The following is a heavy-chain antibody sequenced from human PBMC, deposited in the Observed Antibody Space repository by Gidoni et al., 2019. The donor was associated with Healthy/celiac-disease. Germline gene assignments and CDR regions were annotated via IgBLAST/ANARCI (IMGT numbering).Heavy chain of an antibody. D-gene: IGHD1-1*01. V-gene: IGHV4-61*02. CDR3: ARAGGLELDY. CDR1: GGSISRGSYY. CDR2: IYTSGST. Sequence: QVQLQESGPGLVKPSQTLSLTCPGSGGSISRGSYYWSWIRQPAGKGLEWIGRIYTSGSTTSNPSLKSRVTMSVDTSKNQFSLKLSSVTAADTAVYYCARAGGLELDYWGQGTLVTVSS. J-gene: IGHJ4*02.